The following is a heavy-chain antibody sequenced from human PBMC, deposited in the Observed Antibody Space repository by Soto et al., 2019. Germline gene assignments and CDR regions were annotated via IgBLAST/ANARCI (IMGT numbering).Heavy chain of an antibody. Sequence: QVQLQESGPGLVKPSQTLSLTCTVSGGSISSGGYYWSWIRQHPGKGLEWIGYIYYSGSTYYNPSLKSRVTISVDTAKNQFSLKLSSVTAADTAVYYCAREQVGYYDGSGYYFWYFDLWGRGTLVTVSS. CDR2: IYYSGST. CDR3: AREQVGYYDGSGYYFWYFDL. J-gene: IGHJ2*01. CDR1: GGSISSGGYY. D-gene: IGHD3-22*01. V-gene: IGHV4-31*03.